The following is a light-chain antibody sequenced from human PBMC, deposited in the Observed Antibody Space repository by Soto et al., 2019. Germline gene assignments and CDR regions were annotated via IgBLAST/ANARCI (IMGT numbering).Light chain of an antibody. CDR2: WAS. V-gene: IGKV4-1*01. Sequence: DIVLTQSPQSLAVSLGERATINCKSRQSILYNSNNKNYLAWYQQKPGQPPKLLIYWASTRESGVPDRFSGSGSGTDFTLTISSLQAEDVAVYYCQQYYSTPTFGQGTKVEIK. CDR1: QSILYNSNNKNY. J-gene: IGKJ1*01. CDR3: QQYYSTPT.